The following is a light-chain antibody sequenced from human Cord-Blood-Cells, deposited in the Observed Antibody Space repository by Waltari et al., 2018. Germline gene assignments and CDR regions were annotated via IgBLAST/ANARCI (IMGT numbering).Light chain of an antibody. CDR3: SSYAGSNNFV. Sequence: QSALTQPPSESGSPGQSVTISCTGTSSDVGGYNYVPWYQQHPGKAPKLMIYEVNKRPSGVPDRFSGSKSGNTASLTVSGLQAEDEADYYCSSYAGSNNFVFGTGTKVTVL. J-gene: IGLJ1*01. CDR1: SSDVGGYNY. V-gene: IGLV2-8*01. CDR2: EVN.